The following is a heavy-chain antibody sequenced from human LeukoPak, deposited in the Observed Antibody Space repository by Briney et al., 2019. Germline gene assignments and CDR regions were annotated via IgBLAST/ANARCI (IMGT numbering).Heavy chain of an antibody. D-gene: IGHD3-22*01. CDR1: GGSISSYY. CDR3: ARGRYYFDSSGYDY. J-gene: IGHJ4*02. CDR2: ILHDGST. Sequence: SETLSLTCTVSGGSISSYYWTWIRQPPGKGLEWIGEILHDGSTDYNPSLKSRVTISVDTSKNHFSLRLRSMTAADTAVYYCARGRYYFDSSGYDYWAQGTLVTVSS. V-gene: IGHV4-34*01.